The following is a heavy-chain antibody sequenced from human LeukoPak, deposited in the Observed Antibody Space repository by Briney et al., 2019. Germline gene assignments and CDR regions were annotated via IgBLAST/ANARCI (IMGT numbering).Heavy chain of an antibody. CDR1: GFTFSSYS. V-gene: IGHV3-21*01. Sequence: PGGSLRLSCAASGFTFSSYSMNWVRQAPGKGLEWVSSISSSSSYIYYADSVKGRFTISRDNAKNSLYLQMNSLRAEDTAVYYCARVPGGRFLEWLTSGLDYYYMDVWGKGTTVTVSS. D-gene: IGHD3-3*01. CDR2: ISSSSSYI. J-gene: IGHJ6*03. CDR3: ARVPGGRFLEWLTSGLDYYYMDV.